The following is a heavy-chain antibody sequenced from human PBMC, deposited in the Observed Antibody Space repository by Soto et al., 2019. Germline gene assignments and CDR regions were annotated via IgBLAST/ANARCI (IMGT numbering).Heavy chain of an antibody. V-gene: IGHV3-53*01. D-gene: IGHD4-17*01. CDR2: IYSGGTT. J-gene: IGHJ6*02. CDR1: GFTVSSNY. CDR3: ARVATVYYYYYGMDV. Sequence: GGSLRLSCAASGFTVSSNYMSWVRQAPGKGLEWVSVIYSGGTTYYADSVKGRFTISRDNSKNTLYLQMNSLRAEDTAVYYCARVATVYYYYYGMDVWGQGTTVTVSS.